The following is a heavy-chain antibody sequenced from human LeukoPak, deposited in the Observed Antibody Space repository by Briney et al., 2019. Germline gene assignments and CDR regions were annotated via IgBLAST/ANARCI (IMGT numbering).Heavy chain of an antibody. CDR2: ISPSGDAT. CDR1: GFIFSSHG. CDR3: ARVVPAAMFYYYYYMDV. J-gene: IGHJ6*03. V-gene: IGHV3-21*04. Sequence: GGSLRLSCAASGFIFSSHGMNWVRQAPGKGLEWVSGISPSGDATFYADSVKGRFTISRDNAKNSLYLQMNSLRAEDTAVYYCARVVPAAMFYYYYYMDVWGKGTTVTISS. D-gene: IGHD2-2*01.